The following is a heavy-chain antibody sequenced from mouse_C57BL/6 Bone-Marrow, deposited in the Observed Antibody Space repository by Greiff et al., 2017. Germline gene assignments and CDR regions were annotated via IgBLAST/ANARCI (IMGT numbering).Heavy chain of an antibody. V-gene: IGHV5-17*01. CDR1: GFTFSDYG. CDR2: ISSGSSTI. Sequence: EVKLMESGGGLVKPGGSLKLSCAASGFTFSDYGMHWVRQAPETGLEWVAYISSGSSTIYYADTVKGRFTISRDNAKNTLFLQMTSLRSEDTAMYYCARPRQLRLLYAMDYWCQGTSVTVSS. D-gene: IGHD3-2*02. CDR3: ARPRQLRLLYAMDY. J-gene: IGHJ4*01.